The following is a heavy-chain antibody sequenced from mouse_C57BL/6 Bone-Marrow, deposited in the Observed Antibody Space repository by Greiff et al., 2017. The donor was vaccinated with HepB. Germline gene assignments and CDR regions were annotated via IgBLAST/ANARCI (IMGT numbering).Heavy chain of an antibody. D-gene: IGHD1-1*01. V-gene: IGHV1-82*01. CDR3: ARLGSRAMDY. Sequence: VQLQQSGPELVKPGASVKISCKASGYAFSSSWMNWVKQRPGKGLEWIGRIYPGDGDTNYNGKFKGKATLTADKSSSTAYMQLSSLTSEDSAVYFCARLGSRAMDYWGQGTSVTVSS. CDR1: GYAFSSSW. J-gene: IGHJ4*01. CDR2: IYPGDGDT.